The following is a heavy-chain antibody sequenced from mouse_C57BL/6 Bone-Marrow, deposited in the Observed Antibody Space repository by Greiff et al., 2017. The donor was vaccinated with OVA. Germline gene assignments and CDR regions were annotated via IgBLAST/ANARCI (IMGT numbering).Heavy chain of an antibody. V-gene: IGHV5-9-1*02. J-gene: IGHJ4*01. CDR1: GFTFSSYA. CDR2: ISSGGDYI. CDR3: TRPLYYYAMDY. Sequence: EVQRVESGEGLVKPGGSLKLSCAASGFTFSSYAMSWVRQTPEKRLEWVAYISSGGDYIYYADTVKGRFTISRDNARNTLYLQMSSLKSEDTAMYYCTRPLYYYAMDYWGQGTSVTVSS. D-gene: IGHD6-5*01.